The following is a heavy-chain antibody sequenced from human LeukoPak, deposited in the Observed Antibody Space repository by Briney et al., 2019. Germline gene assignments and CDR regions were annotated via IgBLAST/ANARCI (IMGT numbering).Heavy chain of an antibody. D-gene: IGHD6-6*01. CDR1: GFTFSNYG. Sequence: PGRSLRLSCAASGFTFSNYGMHWVRQAPGKGLEWVAVTWFDGSEKYYTDSVKGRFTISRDNSKNTLSLQMNSLRAEDTAVYYCARGQLSLNWFDPWGQGTLVTVSS. CDR3: ARGQLSLNWFDP. V-gene: IGHV3-33*01. CDR2: TWFDGSEK. J-gene: IGHJ5*02.